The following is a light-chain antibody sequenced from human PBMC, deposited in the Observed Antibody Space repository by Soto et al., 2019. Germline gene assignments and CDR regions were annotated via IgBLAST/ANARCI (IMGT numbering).Light chain of an antibody. CDR3: QKNDTPPRT. J-gene: IGKJ1*01. CDR2: DAS. Sequence: EIELTQSPGTLSLSPGNTATLSCRASQNLGSGNLAWYQQKPGQAPRILIYDASRRATGIPDRFSGRGSGTDFRLTIISLGSGDFAVYCFQKNDTPPRTFGQGT. CDR1: QNLGSGN. V-gene: IGKV3-20*01.